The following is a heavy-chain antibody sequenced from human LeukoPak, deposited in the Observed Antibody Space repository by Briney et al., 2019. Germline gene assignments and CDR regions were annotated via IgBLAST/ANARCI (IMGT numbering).Heavy chain of an antibody. Sequence: SETLSLTCAVSGYSISSGYYWGWIRQPPGKGLEWIGSIYHSGSTYYNPSLKSRVTISVDTSKNPFSLKLSSVTAADTAVYYCARHGTVTGAFDIWGQGTMVTVSS. CDR3: ARHGTVTGAFDI. CDR2: IYHSGST. CDR1: GYSISSGYY. J-gene: IGHJ3*02. D-gene: IGHD4-17*01. V-gene: IGHV4-38-2*01.